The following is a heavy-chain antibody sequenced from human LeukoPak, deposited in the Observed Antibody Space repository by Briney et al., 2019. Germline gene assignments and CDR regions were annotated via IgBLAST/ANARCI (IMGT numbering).Heavy chain of an antibody. Sequence: PSETLSLTCTVSGGSISIYYWNWIRQPAGKGLEWIGRIFTSGITNYDPSLKSRVTMSVDTSKNQFSLNLSSVTAADTAVYYCARESSGNYNPLGYMDVWGKGTTVTVSS. V-gene: IGHV4-4*07. CDR2: IFTSGIT. CDR3: ARESSGNYNPLGYMDV. D-gene: IGHD3-10*01. J-gene: IGHJ6*03. CDR1: GGSISIYY.